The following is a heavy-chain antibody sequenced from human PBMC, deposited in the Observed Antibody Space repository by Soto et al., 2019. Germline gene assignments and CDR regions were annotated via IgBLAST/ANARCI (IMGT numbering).Heavy chain of an antibody. V-gene: IGHV4-30-4*01. CDR3: ARETYPLVPAAMPHWFDP. CDR2: IYYSGST. D-gene: IGHD2-2*01. J-gene: IGHJ5*02. Sequence: SETLSLTCTVSGGSISSGDYYWSWIRQPPGKGLEWIGYIYYSGSTYYNPSLKSRVTISVDTSKNQFSLKLSSVTAADTAVYYCARETYPLVPAAMPHWFDPWGQGTLVTVS. CDR1: GGSISSGDYY.